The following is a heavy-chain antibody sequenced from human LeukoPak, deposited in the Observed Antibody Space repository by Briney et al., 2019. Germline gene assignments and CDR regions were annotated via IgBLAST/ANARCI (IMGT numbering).Heavy chain of an antibody. D-gene: IGHD3-10*01. J-gene: IGHJ4*02. V-gene: IGHV4-39*01. CDR1: GGSLSSSSYY. Sequence: KPSETLSPTCTVSGGSLSSSSYYLGWIRPPPGKGLEWIGSIYYSGSTYYNPSLKSRVTISVDTSRNQFSLKLSSVTAADTAVYYCARHSRGEGTPSDYWGQGTLVTVSS. CDR2: IYYSGST. CDR3: ARHSRGEGTPSDY.